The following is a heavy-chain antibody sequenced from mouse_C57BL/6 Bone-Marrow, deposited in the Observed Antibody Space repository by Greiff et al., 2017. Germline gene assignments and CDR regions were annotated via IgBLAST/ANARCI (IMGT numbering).Heavy chain of an antibody. J-gene: IGHJ1*03. CDR2: IDPRDGST. D-gene: IGHD1-1*01. CDR3: ARLEFDGSSGDWYFDV. V-gene: IGHV1-85*01. Sequence: VQLQESGPELVKPGASVKLSCKASGYTFTSYDINWVKQRPGQGLEWIGWIDPRDGSTKYNEKFKGKATLTVDTSSSTGYMELHSLTSEDSAVYFCARLEFDGSSGDWYFDVWGTGTTVTVSS. CDR1: GYTFTSYD.